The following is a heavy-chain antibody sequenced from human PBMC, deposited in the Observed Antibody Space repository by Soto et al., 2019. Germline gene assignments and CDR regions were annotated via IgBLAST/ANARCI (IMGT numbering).Heavy chain of an antibody. J-gene: IGHJ6*02. V-gene: IGHV3-21*01. CDR1: GFTFSSYS. CDR3: VKVTTSTYYGMDV. Sequence: GSLRLSCAASGFTFSSYSMNWVRQAPGKGLEWVSSISSSSSYIYYADSVKGRFTISRDNAKNSLYLQMNSLRAEDTAVYYCVKVTTSTYYGMDVWGQGTTVTVSS. CDR2: ISSSSSYI. D-gene: IGHD4-17*01.